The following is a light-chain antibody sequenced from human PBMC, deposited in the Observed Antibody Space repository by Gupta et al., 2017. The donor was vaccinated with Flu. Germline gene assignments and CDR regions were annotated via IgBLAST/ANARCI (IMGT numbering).Light chain of an antibody. V-gene: IGKV3-15*01. CDR1: QSVGSN. CDR2: GAS. Sequence: EIVMTQSPDTLSVSPGERATLSCRASQSVGSNLAWYQQKPGQAPRLLIYGASTRVSGIPARFSGRGSGTEFTLTINSLQSEDFAVYYCQHFNNWPPITFGQGTRLEIK. CDR3: QHFNNWPPIT. J-gene: IGKJ5*01.